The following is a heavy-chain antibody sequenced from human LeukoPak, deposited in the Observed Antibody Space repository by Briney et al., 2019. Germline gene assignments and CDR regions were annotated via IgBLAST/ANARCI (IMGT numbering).Heavy chain of an antibody. CDR3: AGRDCTNGLCQFDY. J-gene: IGHJ4*02. V-gene: IGHV3-21*01. CDR2: ISTTGDFI. D-gene: IGHD2-8*01. CDR1: GFTFTTYS. Sequence: KPAVSLRLSCVASGFTFTTYSMNWVRLAPGKGLEWVSSISTTGDFIHYADSVKGRFTISRDNAKNSLYLQMNSLRAEDTAIYYCAGRDCTNGLCQFDYWGQGTLVTVSS.